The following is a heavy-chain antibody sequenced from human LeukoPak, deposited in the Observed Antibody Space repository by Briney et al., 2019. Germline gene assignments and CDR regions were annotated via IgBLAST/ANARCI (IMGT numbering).Heavy chain of an antibody. CDR3: ARDLSYYDSSGYYEHYYYMDV. CDR2: ISSSGSTI. D-gene: IGHD3-22*01. J-gene: IGHJ6*03. CDR1: GFIFSSYE. Sequence: GGSLRLSCAASGFIFSSYEMNWVRQAPGKGLEWVSYISSSGSTIYYADSVKGRFTISRDNAKNSLYLQMNSLRAEDTAVYYCARDLSYYDSSGYYEHYYYMDVWGKGTTVTVSS. V-gene: IGHV3-48*03.